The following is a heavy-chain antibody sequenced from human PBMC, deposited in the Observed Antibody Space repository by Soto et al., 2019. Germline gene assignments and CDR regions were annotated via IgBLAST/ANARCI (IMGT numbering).Heavy chain of an antibody. CDR2: ISYDRSNE. CDR1: GFTFSNYG. V-gene: IGHV3-30*18. J-gene: IGHJ4*02. D-gene: IGHD6-13*01. Sequence: QVQLVESGGGVVQPGKSLRLSCAASGFTFSNYGMHWVRQAPGKGLEWVAVISYDRSNEYYADSVKGRFTISRDNSKNTLFLHMNILRTEDTAVYYCAKDFYSSTSTTFDYWGQGTLVTVSP. CDR3: AKDFYSSTSTTFDY.